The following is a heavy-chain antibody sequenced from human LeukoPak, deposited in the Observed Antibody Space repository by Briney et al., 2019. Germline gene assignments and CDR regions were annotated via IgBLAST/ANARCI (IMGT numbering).Heavy chain of an antibody. CDR3: ARVAGSSWHVFDAFDI. CDR2: INTDGSST. D-gene: IGHD6-13*01. Sequence: GGSLRVYCAASGFTFSSYWMHWVRQAPGKGLVWVSRINTDGSSTSYADSVKGRFTISRDNAKNTLYLQMNSLRAEDTAVYYCARVAGSSWHVFDAFDIWGQGTMVTVSS. CDR1: GFTFSSYW. J-gene: IGHJ3*02. V-gene: IGHV3-74*01.